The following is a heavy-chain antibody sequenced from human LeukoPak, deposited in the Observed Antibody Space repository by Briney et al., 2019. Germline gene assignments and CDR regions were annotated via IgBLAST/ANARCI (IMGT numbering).Heavy chain of an antibody. CDR3: ASGIAVAGTFRTDY. Sequence: ASVKVSCKASGYTFTSYGISWARQAPGQGLEWMGWISAYNGNTNYAQKLQGRVTMTTDTSTSTAYMELRSLRSDDTAVYYCASGIAVAGTFRTDYWGQGTLVTVSS. V-gene: IGHV1-18*01. CDR1: GYTFTSYG. CDR2: ISAYNGNT. J-gene: IGHJ4*02. D-gene: IGHD6-19*01.